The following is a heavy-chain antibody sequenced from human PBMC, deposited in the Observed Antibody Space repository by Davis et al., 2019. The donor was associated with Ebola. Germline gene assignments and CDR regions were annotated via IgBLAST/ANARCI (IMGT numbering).Heavy chain of an antibody. CDR3: ARDDNTVTTSYFDY. Sequence: GESLKISCEASGFALSNYNMNWVRQAPGKGLEWVANIKQDGSEKYYVDSVKGRFTISRDNAKNSLYLQMNSLRAEDTAVYYCARDDNTVTTSYFDYWGQGTLVTVSS. CDR2: IKQDGSEK. CDR1: GFALSNYN. J-gene: IGHJ4*02. V-gene: IGHV3-7*01. D-gene: IGHD4-17*01.